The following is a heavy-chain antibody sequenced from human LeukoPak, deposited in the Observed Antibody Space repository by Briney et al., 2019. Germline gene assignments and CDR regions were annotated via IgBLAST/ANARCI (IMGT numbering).Heavy chain of an antibody. D-gene: IGHD3-22*01. J-gene: IGHJ4*02. V-gene: IGHV5-51*01. CDR3: ARLAYYESSGYHLDY. Sequence: GESLKISCKSSGYSLTSYWIAWVRQMPGKGPEWMGVIYPSDSDTRYSPSFQGQVTFSADKSITTAYLQWSSLKASDTAMYYCARLAYYESSGYHLDYWGQGTLVTVPS. CDR2: IYPSDSDT. CDR1: GYSLTSYW.